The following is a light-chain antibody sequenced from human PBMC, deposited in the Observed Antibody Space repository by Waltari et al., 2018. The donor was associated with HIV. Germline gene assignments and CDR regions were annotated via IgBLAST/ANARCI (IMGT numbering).Light chain of an antibody. Sequence: QSALTQPRSVSGSPGQSVTIPCTGTSSDVGGYDYVSWYQQHPGEAPKLIIYDVSKRPSAVPVRFSGSKSGNTASLTISWLQAEDEADYSCFSYAGSDTFVLFGGGTKVTVL. V-gene: IGLV2-11*01. CDR2: DVS. CDR1: SSDVGGYDY. CDR3: FSYAGSDTFVL. J-gene: IGLJ2*01.